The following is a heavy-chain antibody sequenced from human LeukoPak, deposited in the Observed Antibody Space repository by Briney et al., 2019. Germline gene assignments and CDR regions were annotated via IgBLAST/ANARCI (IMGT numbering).Heavy chain of an antibody. CDR2: ISYDGSNK. CDR1: GFTFRRYG. Sequence: GGSLRLSCAASGFTFRRYGTHWVRQAPGKGLEWVAVISYDGSNKYYADSVKGRFTISRDNSKNTLYLQMNSLRAEDTAVYYCAKDLNLPARSGFDYWGQGTLVTVSS. J-gene: IGHJ4*02. CDR3: AKDLNLPARSGFDY. V-gene: IGHV3-30*18. D-gene: IGHD6-6*01.